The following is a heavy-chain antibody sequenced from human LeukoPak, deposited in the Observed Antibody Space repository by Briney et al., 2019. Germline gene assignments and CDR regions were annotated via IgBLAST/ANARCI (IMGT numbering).Heavy chain of an antibody. CDR1: GFTFSGSA. J-gene: IGHJ4*02. CDR2: IRSKVNNYAT. Sequence: GGSLRLSCAASGFTFSGSAMHWVRQASGKGLEWVGRIRSKVNNYATAYAASVKGRFTISSDDSKNTAYLQLNSLETEDTAVYYCTRHQGAGGSGVDYWGQGTLVTVSS. CDR3: TRHQGAGGSGVDY. D-gene: IGHD2-15*01. V-gene: IGHV3-73*01.